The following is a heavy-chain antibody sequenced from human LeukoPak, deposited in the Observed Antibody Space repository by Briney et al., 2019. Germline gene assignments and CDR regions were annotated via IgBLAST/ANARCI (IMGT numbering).Heavy chain of an antibody. CDR3: AKDRSRYYVSSGYYRGDNWFDP. J-gene: IGHJ5*02. CDR1: GFTFSSYG. CDR2: ISYDGSNK. Sequence: PGGSLRLPCAASGFTFSSYGMHWVRQAPGKGLEWVAVISYDGSNKYYADSVKGRFTISRGNSKNQLYLQMNSLRAEDTAVYYCAKDRSRYYVSSGYYRGDNWFDPWGQGTLVTVSS. D-gene: IGHD3-22*01. V-gene: IGHV3-30*18.